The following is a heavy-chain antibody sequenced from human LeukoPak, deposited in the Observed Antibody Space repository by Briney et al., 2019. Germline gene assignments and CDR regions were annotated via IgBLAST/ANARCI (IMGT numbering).Heavy chain of an antibody. V-gene: IGHV3-74*01. CDR2: INSDGSST. CDR3: AKDHTEKILWFGELSLFDY. D-gene: IGHD3-10*01. Sequence: GGSLRLSCAASGFTFSSYWMHWVRQAPGKGLVWVSRINSDGSSTSYADSVKGRFTISRDNAKNTLYLQMNSLRAEDTAVYYCAKDHTEKILWFGELSLFDYWGQGTLVTVSS. CDR1: GFTFSSYW. J-gene: IGHJ4*02.